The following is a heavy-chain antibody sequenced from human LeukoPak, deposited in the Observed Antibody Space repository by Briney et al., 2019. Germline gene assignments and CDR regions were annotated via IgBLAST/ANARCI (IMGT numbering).Heavy chain of an antibody. J-gene: IGHJ5*02. CDR1: GGSISNYY. V-gene: IGHV4-59*12. CDR2: IYYIGST. CDR3: AIGRHWFDP. Sequence: PSETLSLTCTVSGGSISNYYWSWIRQPPGKGLEWIGYIYYIGSTNYNPSLKSRVTISVDTSKNQFSLKLSSVTAADTAVYYCAIGRHWFDPWGQGTLVTVSS.